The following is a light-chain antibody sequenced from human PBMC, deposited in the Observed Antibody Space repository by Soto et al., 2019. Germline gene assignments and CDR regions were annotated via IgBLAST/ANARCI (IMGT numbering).Light chain of an antibody. Sequence: IVMTQSPATLSVSPGQRATLSCRASQSVSSKLAWYQHKPGQAPRLLIYGASTRATGIPARFSASGSGTDFTLTISSLQSEDFAIYYCQQYDNWPLTFGRGTKVEI. J-gene: IGKJ4*01. V-gene: IGKV3-15*01. CDR3: QQYDNWPLT. CDR2: GAS. CDR1: QSVSSK.